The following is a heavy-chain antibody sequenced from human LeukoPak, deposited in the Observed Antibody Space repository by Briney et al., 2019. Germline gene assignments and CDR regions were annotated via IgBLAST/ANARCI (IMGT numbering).Heavy chain of an antibody. V-gene: IGHV4-59*01. CDR3: ARARTVTTFDY. CDR2: IYYSGST. CDR1: GGSISSYY. J-gene: IGHJ4*02. Sequence: SQTLSLTCTVSGGSISSYYWSWIRQPPGKGLEWIGYIYYSGSTNYNPSLKSRVTISVDTSKNQFSLKLSSVTAADTAVYYCARARTVTTFDYWGQGTLVTVSS. D-gene: IGHD4-11*01.